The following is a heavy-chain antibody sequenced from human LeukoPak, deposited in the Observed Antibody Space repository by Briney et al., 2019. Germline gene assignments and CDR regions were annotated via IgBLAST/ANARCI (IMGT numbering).Heavy chain of an antibody. CDR3: ARGAGKSGAFDI. CDR1: GFTFSSYS. Sequence: GGSLRLSCAASGFTFSSYSMNWVRQAPGKGLEWVSSISSSSSYIYYADSVKGRFTISRDNAKNSLYLQMNSLRAEDTAVYYCARGAGKSGAFDIWGQGTMATVSS. V-gene: IGHV3-21*01. CDR2: ISSSSSYI. J-gene: IGHJ3*02.